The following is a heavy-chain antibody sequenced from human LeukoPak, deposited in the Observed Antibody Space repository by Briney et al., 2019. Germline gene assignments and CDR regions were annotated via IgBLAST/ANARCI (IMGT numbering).Heavy chain of an antibody. D-gene: IGHD3-10*02. CDR3: ARVKDGDVRYYYGMDV. V-gene: IGHV4-34*01. Sequence: SETLSLTCAVYGGSFSGYYWSWIRQPPGKGLEWIGEINHSGSTNYNPSLKSRVTISVDTSKNQFSLKLSSVTAADTAVYYCARVKDGDVRYYYGMDVWGQGTTVTVSS. J-gene: IGHJ6*02. CDR1: GGSFSGYY. CDR2: INHSGST.